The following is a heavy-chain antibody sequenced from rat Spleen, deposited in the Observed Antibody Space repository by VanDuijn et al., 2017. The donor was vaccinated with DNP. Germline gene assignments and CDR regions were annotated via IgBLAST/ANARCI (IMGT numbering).Heavy chain of an antibody. CDR3: AKEGIAAISTSHWYFDF. V-gene: IGHV5-58*01. Sequence: EVQLVETGGGLVQPGRSLKLSCVASGFTFSSYWMYWIRQAPGKGLEWVASINPDGGSTHYRDSVKGRFTISRDNTENTVYLQMNSLRSEDTATYYCAKEGIAAISTSHWYFDFWGPGTMVTVSS. D-gene: IGHD1-2*01. CDR1: GFTFSSYW. CDR2: INPDGGST. J-gene: IGHJ1*01.